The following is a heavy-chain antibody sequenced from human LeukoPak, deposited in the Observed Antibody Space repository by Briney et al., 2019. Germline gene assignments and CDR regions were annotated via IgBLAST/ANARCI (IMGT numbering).Heavy chain of an antibody. V-gene: IGHV3-13*04. J-gene: IGHJ4*02. D-gene: IGHD6-19*01. CDR3: ARSVAGTPPIFDY. CDR1: GFTFSSYD. CDR2: IGTAGDT. Sequence: GGSLRLSCAASGFTFSSYDMHWVRHATGKGLEWVSAIGTAGDTYYPGSVKGRFTISRENAKNSLYLQMNSLRAGDTAVYYCARSVAGTPPIFDYWGQGTLVTVSS.